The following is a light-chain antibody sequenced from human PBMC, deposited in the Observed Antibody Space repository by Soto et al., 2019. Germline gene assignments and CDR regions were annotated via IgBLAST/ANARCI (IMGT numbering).Light chain of an antibody. Sequence: ETVLTQSPCTLSLSPGETVTLTCRASQSVISDYLACFQKQPDPAPRLVIYGASGRAAGIPGRFNSSWSGTVITLTISRLEPEDFAMYYCQQYGSSVCTFGQGTKLEIK. V-gene: IGKV3-20*01. CDR1: QSVISDY. CDR3: QQYGSSVCT. J-gene: IGKJ2*02. CDR2: GAS.